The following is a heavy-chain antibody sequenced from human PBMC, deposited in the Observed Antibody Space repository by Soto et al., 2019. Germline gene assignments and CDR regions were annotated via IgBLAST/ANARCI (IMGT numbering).Heavy chain of an antibody. CDR3: ARRYGGSFDY. Sequence: QVQLQESGPGLVKPSDTLSLTCTVSGGCISSYYWSWIRQPPGKGLEWIGYIYYSGSTNYNPSLKSRVTISVDTSKNQFSLKLSSVTAADTAVYYCARRYGGSFDYWGQGTLVTASS. J-gene: IGHJ4*02. D-gene: IGHD2-15*01. V-gene: IGHV4-59*08. CDR2: IYYSGST. CDR1: GGCISSYY.